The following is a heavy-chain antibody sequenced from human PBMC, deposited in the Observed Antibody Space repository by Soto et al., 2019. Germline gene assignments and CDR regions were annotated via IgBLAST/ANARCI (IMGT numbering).Heavy chain of an antibody. Sequence: EVQLLESGGGIVQPGGSLRVSCVASGFTFRNFVMSWVRQAPGKGLEWVSAIRGTGGETFYADSVKGRFTISRGNSKNTLYLQMNSLRDEDTALYFCAQDRGWGVVSPSHDYWGQGTLVTVSS. CDR2: IRGTGGET. V-gene: IGHV3-23*01. D-gene: IGHD2-21*01. CDR3: AQDRGWGVVSPSHDY. CDR1: GFTFRNFV. J-gene: IGHJ4*02.